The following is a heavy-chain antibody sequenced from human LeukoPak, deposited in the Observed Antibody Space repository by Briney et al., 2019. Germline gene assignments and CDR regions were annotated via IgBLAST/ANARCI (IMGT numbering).Heavy chain of an antibody. V-gene: IGHV1-2*02. Sequence: ASVKVSCKASGYTFTGYYMHWVRQAPGQGLEWMGWINPNSGGTNYAQKFQGRVTMTRDTSISTAYMELSRLRPDDTAVYYCAREGGGYCSSTSCRDPFDYWGQGTLVTVSS. CDR1: GYTFTGYY. CDR3: AREGGGYCSSTSCRDPFDY. CDR2: INPNSGGT. J-gene: IGHJ4*02. D-gene: IGHD2-2*01.